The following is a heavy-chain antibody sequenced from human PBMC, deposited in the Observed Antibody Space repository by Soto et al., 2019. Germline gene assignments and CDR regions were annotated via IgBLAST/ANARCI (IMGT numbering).Heavy chain of an antibody. Sequence: EASVKVSCKVSGYTLTELSMHWVRQAPGKGLEWMGGFDPEDGETIYAQKFQGRVTMTEDTSTDTAYMELSSLRSEDTAVYYCATDLTSWDPRRSTAMVREWGQGTLVTVSS. J-gene: IGHJ4*02. CDR2: FDPEDGET. D-gene: IGHD5-18*01. CDR3: ATDLTSWDPRRSTAMVRE. CDR1: GYTLTELS. V-gene: IGHV1-24*01.